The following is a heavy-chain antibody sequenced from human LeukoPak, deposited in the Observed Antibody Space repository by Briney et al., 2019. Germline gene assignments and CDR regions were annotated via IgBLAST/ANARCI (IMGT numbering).Heavy chain of an antibody. J-gene: IGHJ6*02. V-gene: IGHV3-33*01. CDR1: GFTFSSYG. CDR3: ARAPGYSYGSYYYYGMDV. CDR2: IWYDGSNK. D-gene: IGHD5-18*01. Sequence: GRSLRLSCAASGFTFSSYGMHWVRQAPGKGLEWVAVIWYDGSNKYYADSVKGRFTISRDNSKNTLYLQMNSLRVEDTAVYHCARAPGYSYGSYYYYGMDVWGQGTTVTVSS.